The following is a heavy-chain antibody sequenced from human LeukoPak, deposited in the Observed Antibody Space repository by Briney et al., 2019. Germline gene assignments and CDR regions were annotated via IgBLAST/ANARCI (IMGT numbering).Heavy chain of an antibody. CDR3: ARGGYSSSWYFDY. CDR1: GFTVSSNY. V-gene: IGHV3-53*01. D-gene: IGHD6-13*01. Sequence: GGSLRLSCAASGFTVSSNYMSWVRQAPGKGLEWVSVIYSGGSTYYADSVKDRFTISRDNSKNTLYLQMNSLRAEDTAVYYCARGGYSSSWYFDYWGQGTLVTVSS. CDR2: IYSGGST. J-gene: IGHJ4*02.